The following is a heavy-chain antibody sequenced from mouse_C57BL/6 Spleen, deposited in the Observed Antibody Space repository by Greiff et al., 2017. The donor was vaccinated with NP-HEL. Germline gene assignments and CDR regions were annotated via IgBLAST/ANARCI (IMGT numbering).Heavy chain of an antibody. V-gene: IGHV1-55*01. J-gene: IGHJ3*01. CDR3: ARSMDGYYSFAY. Sequence: VQLQQSGAELVKPGASVKMSCKASGYTFTSYWITWVKQRPGQGLEWIGDIYPGSGSTNYNEKFKSKATLTVDTSSSTAYMQLSSLTSEDSAVYYCARSMDGYYSFAYWGQGTLVTVSA. CDR2: IYPGSGST. D-gene: IGHD2-3*01. CDR1: GYTFTSYW.